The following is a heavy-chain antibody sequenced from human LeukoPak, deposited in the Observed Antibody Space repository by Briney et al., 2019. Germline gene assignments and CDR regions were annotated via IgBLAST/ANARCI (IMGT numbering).Heavy chain of an antibody. Sequence: PSETLSLTWTVSGGSVSSTSSSYFWNWMRQPPGKGLEWIGYTYHTGSTKYNPSLESRVTMSVDTFKNQFPLKLRSVTAADTAVYYCTRSIMNFYVSGTWGRGTLVTVSS. CDR1: GGSVSSTSSSYF. D-gene: IGHD3-10*01. J-gene: IGHJ5*02. CDR2: TYHTGST. CDR3: TRSIMNFYVSGT. V-gene: IGHV4-61*01.